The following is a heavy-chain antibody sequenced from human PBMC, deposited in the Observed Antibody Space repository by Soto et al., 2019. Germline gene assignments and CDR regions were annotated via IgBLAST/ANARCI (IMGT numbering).Heavy chain of an antibody. V-gene: IGHV3-72*01. D-gene: IGHD6-13*01. Sequence: GGSLRLSCAASGFTFSDHYMDWVRQAPGKGLDWVGRTRNKANSYTTEYAAAVKGRFTISRDDSKNSVYLQMNSLKTEDTAVYYCARVRSSSWGLDAFDIWGQGTMVTVSS. CDR1: GFTFSDHY. CDR3: ARVRSSSWGLDAFDI. CDR2: TRNKANSYTT. J-gene: IGHJ3*02.